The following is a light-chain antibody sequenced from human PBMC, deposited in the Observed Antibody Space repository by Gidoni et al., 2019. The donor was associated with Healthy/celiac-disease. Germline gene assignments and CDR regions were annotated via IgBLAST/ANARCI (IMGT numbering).Light chain of an antibody. CDR1: QSISSY. J-gene: IGKJ4*01. V-gene: IGKV1-39*01. Sequence: DSQMTQSPSSLSASVGDRVTITCRASQSISSYLNWYQQKPGKAPKLLIYAASSLQSGVPSRFSGSGSGTDFTLTISSLPPEDFATYYCQQSYSTPPTFGGGTKVEIK. CDR3: QQSYSTPPT. CDR2: AAS.